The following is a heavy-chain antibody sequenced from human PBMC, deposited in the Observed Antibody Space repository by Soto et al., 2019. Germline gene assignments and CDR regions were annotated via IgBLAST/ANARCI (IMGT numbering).Heavy chain of an antibody. V-gene: IGHV3-7*01. J-gene: IGHJ4*02. CDR1: GFSFSSYG. CDR3: AREGCGGECYSG. D-gene: IGHD2-21*01. Sequence: EVQLVESGGDLVQPGGSLTLSCAASGFSFSSYGMTWVRQSPGKGLEWVANIKQDGSDKYYVDSVKGRFAISRDNAKNSLLLQMSSLTAEDTAVYYCAREGCGGECYSGWGQGTLVTVSS. CDR2: IKQDGSDK.